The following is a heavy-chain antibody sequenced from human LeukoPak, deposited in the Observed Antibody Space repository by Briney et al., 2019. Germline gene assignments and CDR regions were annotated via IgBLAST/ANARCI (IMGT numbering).Heavy chain of an antibody. CDR3: AKQLDSGNYYPTGDDY. J-gene: IGHJ4*02. Sequence: GGSLRLSCAASGFTLSSYATSWVRQAAGQGLEGVSAISGSGADTYYADSVKGRFTISRDASKNTLYLQMNSLRDEDTAVYYCAKQLDSGNYYPTGDDYWGQGTLVTVSS. D-gene: IGHD3-10*01. V-gene: IGHV3-23*01. CDR2: ISGSGADT. CDR1: GFTLSSYA.